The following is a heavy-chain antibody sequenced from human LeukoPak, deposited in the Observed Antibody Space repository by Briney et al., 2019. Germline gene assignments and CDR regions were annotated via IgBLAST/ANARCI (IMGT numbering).Heavy chain of an antibody. CDR3: ASWAGGNEPVASFDY. CDR1: GYSFTAYY. V-gene: IGHV1-2*02. J-gene: IGHJ4*02. D-gene: IGHD1-14*01. CDR2: INLYNGAT. Sequence: LAASVKVSCKPTGYSFTAYYIFWMRQAPGQGLECMRWINLYNGATKYAQRFQSRVTMTRDTSISTAYMELSRLRSDDTATYYCASWAGGNEPVASFDYWGQGTLVTVSS.